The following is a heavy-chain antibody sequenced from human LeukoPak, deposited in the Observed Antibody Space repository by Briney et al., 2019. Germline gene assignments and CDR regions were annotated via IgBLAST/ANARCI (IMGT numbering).Heavy chain of an antibody. CDR1: GFTFSSYE. D-gene: IGHD5-18*01. V-gene: IGHV3-48*03. CDR3: ARDITAMVLTHFGY. Sequence: GRSLRLSCAASGFTFSSYEMNWVRQAPGKGLEWVSYISSSGSTIYYADSVKGRFTISRDNAKNSLYLQMNSLRAEDTAVYYCARDITAMVLTHFGYWGQGTLVTVSS. J-gene: IGHJ4*02. CDR2: ISSSGSTI.